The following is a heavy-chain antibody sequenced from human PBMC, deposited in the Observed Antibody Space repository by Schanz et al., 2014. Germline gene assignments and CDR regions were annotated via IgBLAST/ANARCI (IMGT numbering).Heavy chain of an antibody. V-gene: IGHV3-23*04. CDR1: GVTFSSYA. J-gene: IGHJ6*02. Sequence: EVQLVESGGGLVQPGGSLRLSCAASGVTFSSYAMSWVRQAPGKGLEWVSALSGSGTSTYYADSVKGRFTISRDNSKNTLYLQMNSLRVEDTAVYYCAKDDTQVNGMDVWGQGTTVTVSS. CDR3: AKDDTQVNGMDV. CDR2: LSGSGTST.